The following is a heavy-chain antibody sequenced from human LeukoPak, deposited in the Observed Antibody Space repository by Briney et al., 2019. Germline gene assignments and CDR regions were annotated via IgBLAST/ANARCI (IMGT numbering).Heavy chain of an antibody. Sequence: PGGSLRLSCAASGFTFSSYWMSWVRQAPGKGLEWVANIKQDGSEKYYVDSVKGRFTISRDNAKNSLYLQMNSLRAEDTAVYYCARDPTNHIAARLNYFDYWGQGTLVTVSS. V-gene: IGHV3-7*01. CDR1: GFTFSSYW. D-gene: IGHD6-6*01. J-gene: IGHJ4*02. CDR2: IKQDGSEK. CDR3: ARDPTNHIAARLNYFDY.